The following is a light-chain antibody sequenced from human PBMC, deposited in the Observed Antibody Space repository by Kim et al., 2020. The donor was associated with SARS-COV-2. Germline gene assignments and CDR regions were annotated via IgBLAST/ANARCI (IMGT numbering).Light chain of an antibody. J-gene: IGLJ2*01. CDR2: EVP. CDR1: RSCIGYYGL. V-gene: IGLV2-23*02. CDR3: CSYAGSGFVV. Sequence: QSIRIPRTQSRSCIGYYGLVFRYQKYPNKVPKGLVYEVPKRSSEGSRRFSGSKSGYTASLTISGLQAEDEADYYCCSYAGSGFVVFGGGTQLTVL.